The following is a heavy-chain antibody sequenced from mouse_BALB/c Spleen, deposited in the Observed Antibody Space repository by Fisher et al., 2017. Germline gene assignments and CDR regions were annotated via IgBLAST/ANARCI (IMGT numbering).Heavy chain of an antibody. CDR3: ARIPLRGRHAMDY. J-gene: IGHJ4*01. Sequence: RFTISRDNAKNTLYLQMSSLKSEDTAMYYCARIPLRGRHAMDYWGQGTSVTVSS. V-gene: IGHV5-12-1*01. D-gene: IGHD1-1*01.